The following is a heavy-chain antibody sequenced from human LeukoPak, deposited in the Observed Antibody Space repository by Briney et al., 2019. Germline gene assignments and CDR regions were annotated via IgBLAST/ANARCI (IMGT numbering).Heavy chain of an antibody. J-gene: IGHJ3*02. CDR2: VHYTGGA. D-gene: IGHD5-24*01. V-gene: IGHV4-59*01. CDR3: AKYGRGYNLGSFDI. Sequence: SETLSLTCTVSGGSISSVYWSWLRQPPGRGLEWIGFVHYTGGANYNPSLESRVTISLDTSKNQFSLRLRSVTAADTALYYCAKYGRGYNLGSFDIWGQARMVSVSS. CDR1: GGSISSVY.